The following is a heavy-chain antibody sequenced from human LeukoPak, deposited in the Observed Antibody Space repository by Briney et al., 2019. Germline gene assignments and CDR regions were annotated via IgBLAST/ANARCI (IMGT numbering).Heavy chain of an antibody. CDR2: ISGSGGST. Sequence: GGSLRLSCAASGFTFSSYAMSWVRQAPGKGLEWVSAISGSGGSTYYADSVKGRFTISRDNSKNTLYPQMNSLRAEDTAVYYCAKDYYDSSGHLYYFDYWGQGTLVTVSS. J-gene: IGHJ4*02. CDR3: AKDYYDSSGHLYYFDY. CDR1: GFTFSSYA. V-gene: IGHV3-23*01. D-gene: IGHD3-22*01.